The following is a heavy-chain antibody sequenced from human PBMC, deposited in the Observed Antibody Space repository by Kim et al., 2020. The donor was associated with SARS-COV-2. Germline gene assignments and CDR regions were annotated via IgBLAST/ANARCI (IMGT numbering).Heavy chain of an antibody. CDR1: GYTFTSFY. CDR2: IHPSSGST. CDR3: ARSAVRGESNGMDA. V-gene: IGHV1-46*01. D-gene: IGHD3-10*01. Sequence: ASVKVSCKGSGYTFTSFYVHFVRQAPGQGLEWMAMIHPSSGSTNYAQKFHGRVTMTRDTSTSTVFVDMRSLGSEDTAVYYCARSAVRGESNGMDAWGQGTTITVSS. J-gene: IGHJ6*02.